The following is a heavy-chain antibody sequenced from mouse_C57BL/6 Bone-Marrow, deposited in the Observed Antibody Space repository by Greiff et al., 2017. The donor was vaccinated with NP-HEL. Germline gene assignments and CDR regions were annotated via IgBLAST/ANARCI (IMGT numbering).Heavy chain of an antibody. Sequence: QVQLKQPGAELVRPGTSVKLSCKASGYTFTSYWMHWVKQRPGQGLEWIGVIDPSDSYTNYNQKFKGKATLTVDTSSSTAYMQLSSLTSEDSAVYYCARGEGYFDYWGQGTTLTVSS. CDR1: GYTFTSYW. V-gene: IGHV1-59*01. J-gene: IGHJ2*01. CDR2: IDPSDSYT. CDR3: ARGEGYFDY.